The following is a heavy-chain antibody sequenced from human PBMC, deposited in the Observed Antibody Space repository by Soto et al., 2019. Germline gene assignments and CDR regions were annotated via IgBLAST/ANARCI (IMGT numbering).Heavy chain of an antibody. CDR2: IYYSGST. J-gene: IGHJ3*02. Sequence: SETLSLTCTVSGGSISSYYWSWIRQPPGKGLEWIGYIYYSGSTNYNPSLKSRVTISVDTSKNQFSLKLSSVTAADTAVYYCARDRNYYDSSGPDAFDIWSQGTMVTVSS. CDR1: GGSISSYY. CDR3: ARDRNYYDSSGPDAFDI. V-gene: IGHV4-59*01. D-gene: IGHD3-22*01.